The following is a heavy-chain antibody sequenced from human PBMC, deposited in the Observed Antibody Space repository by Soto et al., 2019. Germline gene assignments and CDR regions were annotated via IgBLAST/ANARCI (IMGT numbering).Heavy chain of an antibody. J-gene: IGHJ6*02. Sequence: ASVKVSCKASGYTFTSYDINWVRQANGQGLEWMGWMNPNSGNTGYAQKFQGRVTMTRNTSISTAYMELSSLRSEDTAVYYCAREEIVDTAMYYYYYGMDVWGQGTTVTVSS. V-gene: IGHV1-8*01. CDR1: GYTFTSYD. CDR2: MNPNSGNT. D-gene: IGHD5-18*01. CDR3: AREEIVDTAMYYYYYGMDV.